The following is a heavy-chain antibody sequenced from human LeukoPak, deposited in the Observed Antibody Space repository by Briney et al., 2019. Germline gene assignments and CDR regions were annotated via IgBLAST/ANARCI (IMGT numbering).Heavy chain of an antibody. J-gene: IGHJ6*03. Sequence: SETLSLTCTVSGGSISHSGYFWAWIRQPPGKGLEWVGLIYYTESTHYSPSLKSRVTMSFDASRNQFSPNVSSVTAADTAAYYCARVRGIALPGDRYMVVWCKGTTVTVSS. V-gene: IGHV4-39*02. CDR3: ARVRGIALPGDRYMVV. CDR1: GGSISHSGYF. CDR2: IYYTEST. D-gene: IGHD6-19*01.